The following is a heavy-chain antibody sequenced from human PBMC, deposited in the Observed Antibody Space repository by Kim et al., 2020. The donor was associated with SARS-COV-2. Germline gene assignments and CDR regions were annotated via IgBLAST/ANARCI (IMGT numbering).Heavy chain of an antibody. Sequence: GGSLRLSCAASGFTFSSYGMHWVRQAPGKGLEWVAVISYDGSNKYYADSVKGRFTISRDNSKNTLYLQMNSLRAEDTAVYYCAKDRVAVAGTGWFDPWGQGTLVTVSS. CDR3: AKDRVAVAGTGWFDP. CDR2: ISYDGSNK. D-gene: IGHD6-19*01. CDR1: GFTFSSYG. V-gene: IGHV3-30*18. J-gene: IGHJ5*02.